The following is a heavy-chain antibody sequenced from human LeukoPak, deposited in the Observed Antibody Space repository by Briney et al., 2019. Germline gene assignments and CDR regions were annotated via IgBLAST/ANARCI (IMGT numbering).Heavy chain of an antibody. V-gene: IGHV1-18*01. CDR2: ISVYKGNT. D-gene: IGHD6-6*01. Sequence: GASVKVSCKASGYTFNSYGISWVSQAPGQGLEWMGWISVYKGNTNYAQKFQGRVTMTTDTSTSTAYMDLRSLRSDDTAVYYCARASGSSFGVKFDSWGQGTLVTVSS. CDR3: ARASGSSFGVKFDS. CDR1: GYTFNSYG. J-gene: IGHJ4*02.